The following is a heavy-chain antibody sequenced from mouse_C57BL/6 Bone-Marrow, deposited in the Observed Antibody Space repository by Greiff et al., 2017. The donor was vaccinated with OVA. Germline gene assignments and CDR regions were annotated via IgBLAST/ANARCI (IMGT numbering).Heavy chain of an antibody. J-gene: IGHJ4*01. D-gene: IGHD2-4*01. CDR2: ISSGGSYT. CDR1: GFTFSSYG. V-gene: IGHV5-6*02. Sequence: DVKLVESGGDLVKPGGSLKLSCAASGFTFSSYGMSWVRQTPDKRLAWVAPISSGGSYTSYPDSVKGRFTISRDNAKNTLYMQRSSLKSEDTVMYYCARHKIYYDYDVDAMDYWGQGTSVTVSS. CDR3: ARHKIYYDYDVDAMDY.